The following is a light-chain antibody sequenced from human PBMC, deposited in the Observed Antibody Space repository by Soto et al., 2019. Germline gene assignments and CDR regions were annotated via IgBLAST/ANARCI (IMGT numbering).Light chain of an antibody. V-gene: IGKV1-39*01. CDR2: AAS. J-gene: IGKJ4*01. CDR3: QQSYGTPLT. Sequence: DIEMTQSPSSLSASVGDRVTITCRASQSISNYLNWYQHKPGKVPKLLIHAASILQSGVPTRFSGSGSGTDFTLTISSLQPEDFATYYCQQSYGTPLTFGGGTKVEIK. CDR1: QSISNY.